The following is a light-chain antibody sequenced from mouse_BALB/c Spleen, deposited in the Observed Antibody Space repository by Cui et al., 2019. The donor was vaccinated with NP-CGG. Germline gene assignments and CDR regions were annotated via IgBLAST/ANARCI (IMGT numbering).Light chain of an antibody. V-gene: IGLV1*01. CDR1: TGTVTTSNY. J-gene: IGLJ1*01. Sequence: PFVPQESAPTTSPGETVTLTCRSSTGTVTTSNYANWVQEKPDHLFTGLIGGTNNRAPSVPARFSGSLIGDKAALTITGAQTEDEAIYFCALWYSNHWVFGGGTKLTVL. CDR3: ALWYSNHWV. CDR2: GTN.